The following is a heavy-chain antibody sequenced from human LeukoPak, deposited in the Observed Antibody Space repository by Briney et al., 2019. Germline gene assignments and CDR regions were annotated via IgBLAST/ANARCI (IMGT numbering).Heavy chain of an antibody. D-gene: IGHD3-10*01. J-gene: IGHJ4*02. CDR1: VFTFSSYE. Sequence: PGGSLRLSCAASVFTFSSYESNWGRQAPGKGLEWVSYISRSGTTIYYADAVNGQFTISRDNTNNSLYLKMNSLRAEDTAVYYCARDQGLVRGVIIILNIFDYWGQGTLVTVSS. CDR3: ARDQGLVRGVIIILNIFDY. V-gene: IGHV3-48*03. CDR2: ISRSGTTI.